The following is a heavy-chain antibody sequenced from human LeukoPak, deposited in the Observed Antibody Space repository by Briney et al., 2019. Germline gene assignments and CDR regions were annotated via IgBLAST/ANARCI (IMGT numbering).Heavy chain of an antibody. Sequence: GGSLRLSCAASGFTFSSYSMNWVRQAPGKGLEWVSYISSSGSTIYYADSVKGRFAISRDNAKNSLYLQMNSLRAEDTAVYYCAELGITMIRGVWGKGTTVTISS. J-gene: IGHJ6*04. CDR3: AELGITMIRGV. CDR1: GFTFSSYS. D-gene: IGHD3-22*01. CDR2: ISSSGSTI. V-gene: IGHV3-48*04.